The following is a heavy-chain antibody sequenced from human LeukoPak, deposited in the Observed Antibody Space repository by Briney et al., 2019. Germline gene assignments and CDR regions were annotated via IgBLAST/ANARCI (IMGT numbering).Heavy chain of an antibody. CDR1: GFAFSSYW. D-gene: IGHD6-13*01. CDR2: IKQDGSEK. CDR3: ARATDYSSSWYVGYYYYGMDV. V-gene: IGHV3-7*03. J-gene: IGHJ6*02. Sequence: PGGSLRLSCTASGFAFSSYWMSWVRQAPGKGLEWVANIKQDGSEKYYVDSVKGRFTVSRDNAKNSLYLQMNSLRSEDTAVYYCARATDYSSSWYVGYYYYGMDVWGQGTTVTVSS.